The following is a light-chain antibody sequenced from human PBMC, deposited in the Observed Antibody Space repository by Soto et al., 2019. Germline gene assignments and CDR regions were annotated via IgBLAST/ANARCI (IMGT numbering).Light chain of an antibody. J-gene: IGLJ1*01. CDR2: DVS. Sequence: QSALTQPASVSGSPGQSITISCTGSTNDIGGYNYVSWLQQHPGKAPKFILYDVSHRSSGVSNRFSGSKSGNTASLTISGLQAEDEADYYCWSYTTTTSFIFGTGTKVTVL. CDR3: WSYTTTTSFI. CDR1: TNDIGGYNY. V-gene: IGLV2-14*03.